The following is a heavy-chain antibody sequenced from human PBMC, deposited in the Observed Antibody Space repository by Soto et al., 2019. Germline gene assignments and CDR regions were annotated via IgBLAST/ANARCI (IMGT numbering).Heavy chain of an antibody. Sequence: VQLVESGGGVVQPGRSLRLSCAASGFTFSSYGMHWVRQAPGKGLEWVAVIWYDGSNKYYADSVKGRFTISRDNSKNTLYLQMNSLRAEDTAVYYWARDYDSSGYPRYYFDYWGQGTLVTVSS. CDR1: GFTFSSYG. CDR2: IWYDGSNK. V-gene: IGHV3-33*01. J-gene: IGHJ4*02. CDR3: ARDYDSSGYPRYYFDY. D-gene: IGHD3-22*01.